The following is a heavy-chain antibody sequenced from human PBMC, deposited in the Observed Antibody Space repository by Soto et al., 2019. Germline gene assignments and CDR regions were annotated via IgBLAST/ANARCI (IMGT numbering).Heavy chain of an antibody. Sequence: QGQLVESGGGVVQPGRSLRLSCVASGFDFKTYGMHWVRQAPGKGLEWVAVIGFDGTNIHYSDSVRGRFSISRDNSENTVSLQMNSLSVVDSALYYCVRTACVINNCSYRGVRWGQGTLVTV. CDR1: GFDFKTYG. CDR3: VRTACVINNCSYRGVR. CDR2: IGFDGTNI. V-gene: IGHV3-33*01. D-gene: IGHD1-20*01. J-gene: IGHJ4*02.